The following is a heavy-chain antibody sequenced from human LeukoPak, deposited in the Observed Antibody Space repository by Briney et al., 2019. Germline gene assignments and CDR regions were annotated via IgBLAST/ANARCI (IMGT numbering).Heavy chain of an antibody. CDR1: GYTFTGYY. Sequence: ASVKVSCKASGYTFTGYYMHWVRQAPGQGLEWMGWINPNSGGTNYAQKFQGRVTMTRDTSISTAYMDLSRLRSDDTAVYYCAGDSPSSGYYYGVWFDPWGQGTLVTVSS. D-gene: IGHD3-22*01. CDR3: AGDSPSSGYYYGVWFDP. V-gene: IGHV1-2*02. CDR2: INPNSGGT. J-gene: IGHJ5*02.